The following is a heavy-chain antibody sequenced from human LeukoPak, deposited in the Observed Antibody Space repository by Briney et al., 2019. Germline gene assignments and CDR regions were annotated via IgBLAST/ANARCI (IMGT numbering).Heavy chain of an antibody. CDR2: IIPIFGTA. J-gene: IGHJ6*03. CDR1: GGTFSSYA. Sequence: SVKVSCKASGGTFSSYAISWVRQAPGQGLEWMGGIIPIFGTANYAQKFQGRVTITTDESTSTAYMELSSLRSEDTAVYYCASQYSSSWYVGYYYYYMDVWGKGTTVTVSS. CDR3: ASQYSSSWYVGYYYYYMDV. V-gene: IGHV1-69*05. D-gene: IGHD6-13*01.